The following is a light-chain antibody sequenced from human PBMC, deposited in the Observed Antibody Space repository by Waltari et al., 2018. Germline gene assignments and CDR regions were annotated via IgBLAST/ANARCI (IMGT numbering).Light chain of an antibody. V-gene: IGKV3-20*01. CDR3: QHYVSLPAT. Sequence: EIVLTQSPGSLSSSPGERVTLSCRASQSVSRSLAWYQQKPDQAPRLLIFGASNRATGIPDRFSGSGSGTDFSLTISRLEPEDFAVYYCQHYVSLPATFGQGTKVEIK. CDR1: QSVSRS. J-gene: IGKJ1*01. CDR2: GAS.